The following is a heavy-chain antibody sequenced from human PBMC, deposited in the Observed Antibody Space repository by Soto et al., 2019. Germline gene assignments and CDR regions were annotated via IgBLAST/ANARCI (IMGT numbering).Heavy chain of an antibody. D-gene: IGHD5-12*01. Sequence: SVKVSCKASVGTFSSYAISWVRQAPGQGREWMGGIIPIFGTANYAQKFQGRVTITADESTSTAYMELSSLRSEDTAVYYCARGGSMRDHSGYEAHWGQGTLVTVSS. CDR3: ARGGSMRDHSGYEAH. CDR2: IIPIFGTA. J-gene: IGHJ4*02. V-gene: IGHV1-69*13. CDR1: VGTFSSYA.